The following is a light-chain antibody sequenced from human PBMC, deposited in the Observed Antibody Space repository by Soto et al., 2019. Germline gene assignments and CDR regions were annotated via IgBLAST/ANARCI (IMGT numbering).Light chain of an antibody. J-gene: IGKJ1*01. CDR2: EAS. V-gene: IGKV1-5*03. CDR3: QHYKESST. Sequence: DIQMTQSPSTLSASVGDRVTITCRASQSISSWLAWYQQKPGKAPKLLIYEASSSEIGVPPRFSGSGFGTEFNLTISSLQPDDFATYYFQHYKESSTFGQGTRLEIK. CDR1: QSISSW.